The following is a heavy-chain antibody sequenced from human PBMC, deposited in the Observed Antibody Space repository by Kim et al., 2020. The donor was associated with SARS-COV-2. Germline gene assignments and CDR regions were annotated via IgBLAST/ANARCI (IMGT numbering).Heavy chain of an antibody. Sequence: GGSLRLSCAASGFTFSSYAMSWVRQAPGKGLEWVSVISGSGGSTYYADSVKGRFTISRDNSKNTLYLQMNSLRADDTAVYYCAKGKGVIKGAFDMWGQGTMGTASS. J-gene: IGHJ3*02. CDR1: GFTFSSYA. D-gene: IGHD3-22*01. V-gene: IGHV3-23*01. CDR2: ISGSGGST. CDR3: AKGKGVIKGAFDM.